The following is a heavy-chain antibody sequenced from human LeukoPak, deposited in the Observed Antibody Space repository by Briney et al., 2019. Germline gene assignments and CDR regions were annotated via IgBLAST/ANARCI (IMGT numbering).Heavy chain of an antibody. Sequence: GGSLRLSXAASGFTFSSYAMSWVRQAPGKGLEWVSAISGSGGSTYYADSVKGRFTISRDNSKNTLYLQMNSLRAEDAAVYYCAKTKYYYDSSGYYYDYWGQGTLVTVSS. V-gene: IGHV3-23*01. CDR1: GFTFSSYA. J-gene: IGHJ4*02. CDR3: AKTKYYYDSSGYYYDY. CDR2: ISGSGGST. D-gene: IGHD3-22*01.